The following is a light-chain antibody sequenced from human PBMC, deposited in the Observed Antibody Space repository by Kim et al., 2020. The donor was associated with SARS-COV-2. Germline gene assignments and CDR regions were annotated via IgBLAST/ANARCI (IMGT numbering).Light chain of an antibody. J-gene: IGLJ2*01. CDR1: SLRSYY. CDR3: NPRDSSGNHVV. Sequence: SSELTQDPAVSVALGQTVRITCQGDSLRSYYASWYQQKPGQAPVLVIYGKNNRPSGIPDRFSGSSPGNTASLTITGAPAEDEADYYCNPRDSSGNHVVFG. V-gene: IGLV3-19*01. CDR2: GKN.